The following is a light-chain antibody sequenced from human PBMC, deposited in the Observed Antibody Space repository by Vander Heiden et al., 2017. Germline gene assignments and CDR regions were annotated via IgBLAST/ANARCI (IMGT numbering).Light chain of an antibody. J-gene: IGKJ4*01. Sequence: DIQMTQSPSSLSASVGDRVTITCRASQSISSYLNWYQQKPGKAPKLLIYAASSLQSGVPSRFSGSGSRTDFTLSISRLQPEDFATYYCRQRYSTPLTFGGGTKVEIK. CDR3: RQRYSTPLT. V-gene: IGKV1-39*01. CDR2: AAS. CDR1: QSISSY.